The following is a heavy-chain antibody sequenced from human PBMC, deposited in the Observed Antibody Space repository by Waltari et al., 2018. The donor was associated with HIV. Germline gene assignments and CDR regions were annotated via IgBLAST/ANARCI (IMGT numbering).Heavy chain of an antibody. Sequence: QVQLVESGGGVVQPGTSLTLPCAGSGFTFTNFAIHWVRQSPGKGLEWLAVFWSDGVEISYADSVKGRFTISKDSSQKTLYLHLTSLRAEDTALYYCARGYSSSRWIPLYHWGRGTLVTVSS. CDR1: GFTFTNFA. CDR2: FWSDGVEI. CDR3: ARGYSSSRWIPLYH. V-gene: IGHV3-33*01. D-gene: IGHD6-6*01. J-gene: IGHJ4*02.